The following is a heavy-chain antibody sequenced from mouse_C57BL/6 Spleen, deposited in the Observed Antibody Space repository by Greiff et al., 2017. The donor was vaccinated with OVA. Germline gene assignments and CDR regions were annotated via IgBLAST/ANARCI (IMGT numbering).Heavy chain of an antibody. J-gene: IGHJ1*03. CDR3: ARSVEGYFDV. V-gene: IGHV2-9-1*01. CDR1: GFSLTSYA. CDR2: IWTGGGT. Sequence: VKLMESGPGLVAPSQRLSITCTVSGFSLTSYAISWVRQPPGKGLEWLGVIWTGGGTNYNSALNSRLSISTDNSKSQVFLKMNSLQTDDTARDYCARSVEGYFDVWGKGTTVTVSS. D-gene: IGHD1-1*02.